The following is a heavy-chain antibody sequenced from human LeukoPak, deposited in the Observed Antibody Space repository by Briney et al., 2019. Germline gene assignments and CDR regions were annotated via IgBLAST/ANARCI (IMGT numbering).Heavy chain of an antibody. J-gene: IGHJ4*02. V-gene: IGHV4-34*01. CDR3: ARGAGAHRLLPFDY. D-gene: IGHD1-1*01. CDR1: GGSFSGYY. Sequence: SETLSLTCAVHGGSFSGYYWTWIRQSPGKGLEWIGEISQSGSTNYNPSLKSRVAISVDTSKNQFSLKLSSVTAADTAVYYCARGAGAHRLLPFDYWGQGTLVTVSS. CDR2: ISQSGST.